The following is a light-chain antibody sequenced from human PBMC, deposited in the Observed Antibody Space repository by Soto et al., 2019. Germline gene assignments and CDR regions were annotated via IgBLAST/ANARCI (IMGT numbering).Light chain of an antibody. V-gene: IGLV2-14*01. CDR1: SSDVGGYKY. Sequence: QSALTQPASVSGSPGQSITISCTGTSSDVGGYKYVSWYQQEPGKAPKLMIYEVSNRPSGVSNRFSGSKSGNTASLTISGLQAEDEADYYCSSSTSSSTLVFGGGTKLTVL. CDR2: EVS. CDR3: SSSTSSSTLV. J-gene: IGLJ3*02.